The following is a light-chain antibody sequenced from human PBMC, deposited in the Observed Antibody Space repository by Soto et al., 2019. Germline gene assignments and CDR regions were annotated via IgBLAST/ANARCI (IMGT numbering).Light chain of an antibody. J-gene: IGKJ2*01. CDR1: QSLLHSNGYNY. Sequence: DIVMTQSPLSLPVTPGEPASISCRSSQSLLHSNGYNYLDWYLQKPGQSPQLLIYLGSNRASGVPDRFSGSGSGTDFTLKISRGEADDVGVYYCMQALQTPPYTFGQGTKLEIK. CDR2: LGS. CDR3: MQALQTPPYT. V-gene: IGKV2-28*01.